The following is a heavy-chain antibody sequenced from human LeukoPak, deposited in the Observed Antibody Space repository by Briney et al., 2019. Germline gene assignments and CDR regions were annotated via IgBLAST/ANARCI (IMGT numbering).Heavy chain of an antibody. CDR2: ISGSGGST. CDR1: GFTFSSYA. J-gene: IGHJ4*02. D-gene: IGHD1-26*01. V-gene: IGHV3-23*01. Sequence: GGSLRLSCAASGFTFSSYAMSWVRQAPGKGLEWVSAISGSGGSTYYADSVKGRFTISRDNSKNTLYLQMNSLRAEDTAVYYCAKDVHYSSGSYRYFDYWGQGTLVTVSS. CDR3: AKDVHYSSGSYRYFDY.